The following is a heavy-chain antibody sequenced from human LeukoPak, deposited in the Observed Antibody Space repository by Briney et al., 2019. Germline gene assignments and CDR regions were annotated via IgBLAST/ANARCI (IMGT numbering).Heavy chain of an antibody. J-gene: IGHJ4*02. CDR2: ISGSGGST. D-gene: IGHD6-13*01. V-gene: IGHV3-23*01. CDR3: AKRRSSIAAAGLFDY. CDR1: GLTFSSHW. Sequence: GGSLRLSCAASGLTFSSHWMHWVRQAPGKGLEWVSAISGSGGSTYYADSVKGRFTISRDNSKNTLYLQMNSLRAEDTAVYYCAKRRSSIAAAGLFDYWGQGTLVTVSS.